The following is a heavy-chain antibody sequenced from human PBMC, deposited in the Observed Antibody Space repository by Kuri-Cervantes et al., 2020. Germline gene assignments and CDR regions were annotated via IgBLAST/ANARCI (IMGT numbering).Heavy chain of an antibody. J-gene: IGHJ5*02. Sequence: GESLKISCAASGFTFRSYAMSWVRQAPGRGLEWGSAISGSGSTTHYADSVKGRFTVSRDNSKNTLYLEMNSLRAEDTAVYYCAKVQVDYYDILTGYPMGWFDPWGQGTLVTVSS. CDR3: AKVQVDYYDILTGYPMGWFDP. D-gene: IGHD3-9*01. CDR2: ISGSGSTT. CDR1: GFTFRSYA. V-gene: IGHV3-23*01.